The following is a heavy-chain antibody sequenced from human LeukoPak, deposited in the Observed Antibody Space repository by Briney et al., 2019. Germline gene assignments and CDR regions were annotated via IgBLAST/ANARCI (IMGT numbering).Heavy chain of an antibody. J-gene: IGHJ3*02. D-gene: IGHD5-12*01. Sequence: GESLKISCKGSGYSFTSYWISWVRQMPGKGLEWMGRIDPSDSYTNYSPSFQGHVTISADKSISTAYLQWSSLKASDTAVYYCARRRSGYDYAFDIWGQGTMVTVSS. CDR1: GYSFTSYW. CDR2: IDPSDSYT. CDR3: ARRRSGYDYAFDI. V-gene: IGHV5-10-1*01.